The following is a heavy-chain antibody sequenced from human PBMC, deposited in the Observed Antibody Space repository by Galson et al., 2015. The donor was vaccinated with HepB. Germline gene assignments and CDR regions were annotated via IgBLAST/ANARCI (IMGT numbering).Heavy chain of an antibody. Sequence: TLSLTCTVSGDSISSSSYYWGWIRQPPGKGLEWIGNIYYTGNTYYNPSLKSRVTISVDTSKNQFSLSLSSVTAPDTAVYYCARQGAGGYSGFDYAYWGRGTLVTVSS. V-gene: IGHV4-39*01. D-gene: IGHD5-12*01. CDR3: ARQGAGGYSGFDYAY. J-gene: IGHJ4*02. CDR2: IYYTGNT. CDR1: GDSISSSSYY.